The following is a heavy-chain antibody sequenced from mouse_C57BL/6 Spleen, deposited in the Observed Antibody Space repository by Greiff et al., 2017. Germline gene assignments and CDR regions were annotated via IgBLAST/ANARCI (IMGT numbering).Heavy chain of an antibody. CDR3: ARSEAQATYYAMDY. CDR2: IDPNSGGT. V-gene: IGHV1-72*01. D-gene: IGHD3-2*02. J-gene: IGHJ4*01. Sequence: QVQLQQPGAELVKPGASVTLSCKASGYTFTSYWMHWVKQRPGRGLEWIGRIDPNSGGTKYNEKFKRKATLTVDKPSSTAYMQLSSLTSEDSAVYDCARSEAQATYYAMDYWGQGTSVTVSS. CDR1: GYTFTSYW.